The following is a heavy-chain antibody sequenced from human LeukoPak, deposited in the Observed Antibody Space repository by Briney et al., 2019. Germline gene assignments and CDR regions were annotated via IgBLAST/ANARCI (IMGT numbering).Heavy chain of an antibody. J-gene: IGHJ3*02. CDR2: ISSSSSYI. CDR3: ARGIIFGATDDAFDI. V-gene: IGHV3-21*01. CDR1: GFTFSSYS. D-gene: IGHD3-10*01. Sequence: GGSLRLSCAASGFTFSSYSMNWVRQAPGKGLEWVSSISSSSSYIYYADSVKGRFTISRDNAKNSLYLQMNSLRAEDTAVYYCARGIIFGATDDAFDIWGQGTMVTVSS.